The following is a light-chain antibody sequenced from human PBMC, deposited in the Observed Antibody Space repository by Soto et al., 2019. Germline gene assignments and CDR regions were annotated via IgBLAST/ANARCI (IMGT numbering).Light chain of an antibody. CDR3: QQYNNWPQT. V-gene: IGKV3-11*01. CDR2: DTS. CDR1: QTVGSY. J-gene: IGKJ1*01. Sequence: EIVLTQSPTTLSFCPGEIATLSCRASQTVGSYLAWFRQTPGQAPRLLIYDTSIRATGIPARFSGSGSGTDFTLTISSLEAEDFAVYYCQQYNNWPQTFGQGTKVDIK.